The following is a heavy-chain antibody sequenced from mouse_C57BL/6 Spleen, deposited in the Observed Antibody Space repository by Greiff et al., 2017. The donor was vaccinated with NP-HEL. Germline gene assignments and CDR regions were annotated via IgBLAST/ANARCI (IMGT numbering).Heavy chain of an antibody. CDR1: GYTFTSYW. D-gene: IGHD1-1*01. Sequence: VQLQQPGAELVKPGASVKMSCKASGYTFTSYWITWVKQRPGQGLEWIGDIYPGSGSTNYNEKFKSKATLTVDTSSSTAYMQLSSLTSEDSAVYYCAKQVVATNYAMDYWGQGTSVTVSS. CDR3: AKQVVATNYAMDY. V-gene: IGHV1-55*01. J-gene: IGHJ4*01. CDR2: IYPGSGST.